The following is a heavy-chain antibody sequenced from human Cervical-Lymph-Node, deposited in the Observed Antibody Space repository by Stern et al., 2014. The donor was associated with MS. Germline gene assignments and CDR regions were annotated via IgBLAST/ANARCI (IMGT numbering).Heavy chain of an antibody. D-gene: IGHD1-1*01. CDR2: IYWDDDK. Sequence: QVTFRESGPTLAKPTDTPTLTCTFSGFSLSTNGVGVGWIRQPPGKALEWLALIYWDDDKTYRPSLKSRLTITQDTSKSQVVLKMTNMDPVDTGTYYCARLGTGVAFWGQGTLVTVSS. V-gene: IGHV2-5*02. J-gene: IGHJ4*02. CDR1: GFSLSTNGVG. CDR3: ARLGTGVAF.